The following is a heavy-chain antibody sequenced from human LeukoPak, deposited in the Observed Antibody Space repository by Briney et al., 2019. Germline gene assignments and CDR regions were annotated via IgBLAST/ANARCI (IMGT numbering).Heavy chain of an antibody. J-gene: IGHJ3*02. CDR3: ARETESRPSLDAFDI. Sequence: SVKVSCKASGGAFSSYAISWVRQAPGRGLEWMGGIIPIFGTANYAQKFQGRVTITADKSTSTAYMELSSLRSEDTAVYYCARETESRPSLDAFDIWGQGTMVTVSS. D-gene: IGHD1-14*01. V-gene: IGHV1-69*06. CDR2: IIPIFGTA. CDR1: GGAFSSYA.